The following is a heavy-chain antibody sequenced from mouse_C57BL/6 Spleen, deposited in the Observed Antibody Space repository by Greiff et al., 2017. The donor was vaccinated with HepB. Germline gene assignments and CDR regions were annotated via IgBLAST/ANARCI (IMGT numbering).Heavy chain of an antibody. V-gene: IGHV5-9*01. CDR2: ISGGGGNT. CDR1: GFTFSSYT. J-gene: IGHJ1*03. Sequence: EVQGVESGGGLVKPGGSLKLSCAASGFTFSSYTMSWVRQTPEKRLEWVATISGGGGNTYYPDSVKGRFTISRDNAKNTLYLQMSSLRSEDTALYYCARLLPSWYFDVWGTGTTVTVSS. CDR3: ARLLPSWYFDV.